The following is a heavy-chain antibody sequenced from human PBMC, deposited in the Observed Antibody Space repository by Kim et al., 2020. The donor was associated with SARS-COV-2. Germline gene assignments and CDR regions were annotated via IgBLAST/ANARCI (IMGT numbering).Heavy chain of an antibody. CDR2: INPNSGGT. CDR3: ARGIRFLEWLSDNWFDP. J-gene: IGHJ5*02. CDR1: GYTFTGYY. Sequence: ASVKVSCKASGYTFTGYYMHWVRQAPGQGLEWMGWINPNSGGTNYAQKFQGRVTMTRDTSISTAYMELSRLRSDDTAVYYCARGIRFLEWLSDNWFDPWGQGTLVTVSS. D-gene: IGHD3-3*01. V-gene: IGHV1-2*02.